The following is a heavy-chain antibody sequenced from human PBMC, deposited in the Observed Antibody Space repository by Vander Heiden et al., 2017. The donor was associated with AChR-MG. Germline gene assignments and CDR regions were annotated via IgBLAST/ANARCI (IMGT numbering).Heavy chain of an antibody. J-gene: IGHJ6*02. CDR2: MNPNSGNT. Sequence: QVLLVQSGAEVKKPGASVKVSCKASGYTFTSYDINWVRQATGQGLEWMGWMNPNSGNTGYAQKFQGRVTMTRNTSISTAYMELSSLRSEDTAVYYCARGRVVVVVPAAIVYYYYGMDVWGQGTTVTVSS. CDR1: GYTFTSYD. CDR3: ARGRVVVVVPAAIVYYYYGMDV. V-gene: IGHV1-8*01. D-gene: IGHD2-2*01.